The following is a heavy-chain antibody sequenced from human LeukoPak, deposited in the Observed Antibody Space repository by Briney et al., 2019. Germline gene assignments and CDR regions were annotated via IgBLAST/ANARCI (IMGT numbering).Heavy chain of an antibody. CDR2: ISAYNGNT. CDR3: ARAPSGSYFKYP. Sequence: ASVKVSCKASGHTFTDYGITWVRQAPGQGLEWMGWISAYNGNTNYAQKFQGRVTMTRDTSISTAYMELSRLRSDDTAVYYCARAPSGSYFKYPWGQGTLVTVSS. V-gene: IGHV1-18*01. D-gene: IGHD1-26*01. J-gene: IGHJ5*02. CDR1: GHTFTDYG.